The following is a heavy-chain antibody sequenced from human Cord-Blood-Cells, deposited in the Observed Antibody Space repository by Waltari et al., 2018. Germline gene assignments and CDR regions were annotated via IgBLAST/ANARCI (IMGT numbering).Heavy chain of an antibody. CDR1: GYTFTGYY. V-gene: IGHV1-2*02. Sequence: QVQLVQSGAEVKKPGASVKVSCKASGYTFTGYYMHWVRQAPGQGLEWMGCINPNSGGTNYAQKFQGRVTMTRDTSISTAYMELSRLRSDDTAVYYCARDKEGDTAMVTFFDYWGQGTLVTVSS. J-gene: IGHJ4*02. CDR3: ARDKEGDTAMVTFFDY. D-gene: IGHD5-18*01. CDR2: INPNSGGT.